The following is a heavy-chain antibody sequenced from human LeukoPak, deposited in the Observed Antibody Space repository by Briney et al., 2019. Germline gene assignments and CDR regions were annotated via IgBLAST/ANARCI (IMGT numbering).Heavy chain of an antibody. Sequence: QTGGSLRLSCAASGFTFSSYWMSWVRQAPGKGLEWVANIKQDGSEKYYVDSVKGRFTISRDNAKNSLYLQMNSLRAEDTAVYYCARDVPVLTGCYSADYWGQGTLVTVSS. CDR1: GFTFSSYW. D-gene: IGHD3-9*01. V-gene: IGHV3-7*01. J-gene: IGHJ4*02. CDR3: ARDVPVLTGCYSADY. CDR2: IKQDGSEK.